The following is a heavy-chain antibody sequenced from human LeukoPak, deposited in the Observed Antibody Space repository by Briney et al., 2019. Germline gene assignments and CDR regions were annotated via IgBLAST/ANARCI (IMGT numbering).Heavy chain of an antibody. V-gene: IGHV3-21*01. D-gene: IGHD6-13*01. Sequence: GGSLRLSCAASGFTFNTYTMNWVRQAPGQGLEWVSSISPENTYIYYADSVKGRFTISRDNAKNSLYLQMNSLRAEDTAVYYCAKEGAGNFDYWGQGTLVTVSS. CDR2: ISPENTYI. J-gene: IGHJ4*02. CDR3: AKEGAGNFDY. CDR1: GFTFNTYT.